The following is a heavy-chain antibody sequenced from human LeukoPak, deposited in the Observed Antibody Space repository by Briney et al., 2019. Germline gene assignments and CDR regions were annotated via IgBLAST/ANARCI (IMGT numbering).Heavy chain of an antibody. Sequence: PSETLSLTCTVSGGSISSYYWSWIRQPPGKGLEWIGYIYYSGSTNYNPSLKSRVTISVDTSKNQFSLKLSSVTAADTAVYYCARDTYNYGSSAYYFDYWGQGTLVTVSS. J-gene: IGHJ4*02. CDR3: ARDTYNYGSSAYYFDY. CDR1: GGSISSYY. CDR2: IYYSGST. D-gene: IGHD5-18*01. V-gene: IGHV4-59*01.